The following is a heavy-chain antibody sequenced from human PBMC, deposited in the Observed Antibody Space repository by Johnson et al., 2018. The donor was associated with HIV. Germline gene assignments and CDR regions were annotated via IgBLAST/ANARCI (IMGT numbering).Heavy chain of an antibody. CDR2: ISYDGGNN. CDR3: ARDSEWELGQEGAFDI. V-gene: IGHV3-30-3*01. J-gene: IGHJ3*02. D-gene: IGHD1-26*01. CDR1: GFTFSNYA. Sequence: VQLVESGGGVVQPGRSLRLSCAASGFTFSNYAMHWVRQAPDKGLEWVAVISYDGGNNYYADSVKGRFTISRDNSKNTLYLQMNSLRAEDTAVYYCARDSEWELGQEGAFDIWGQGTMVTVSS.